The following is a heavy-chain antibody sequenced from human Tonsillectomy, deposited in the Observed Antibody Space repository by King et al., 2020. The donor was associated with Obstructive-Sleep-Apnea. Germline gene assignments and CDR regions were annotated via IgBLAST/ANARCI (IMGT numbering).Heavy chain of an antibody. CDR2: FSGSGVST. V-gene: IGHV3-23*04. D-gene: IGHD5-24*01. Sequence: VQLVESGGGLVQPGGSLRLSCAASGFTFSSYAMSWVRQAPGKGLEWVSTFSGSGVSTYYADSVKGRFTVSRDNSKKTLYLQMNSLRAEDTAVYYCAKAGRSKEMATPVDYFDYWVQGTLVTVSS. CDR3: AKAGRSKEMATPVDYFDY. J-gene: IGHJ4*02. CDR1: GFTFSSYA.